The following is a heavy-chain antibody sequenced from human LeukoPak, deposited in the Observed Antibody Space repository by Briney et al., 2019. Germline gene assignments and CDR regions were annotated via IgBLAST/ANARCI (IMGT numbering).Heavy chain of an antibody. CDR1: GGTFSSYA. CDR2: IIPIFGTA. CDR3: ARVPSSSSGRDY. Sequence: SVKVSCKASGGTFSSYAISWVRQAPGQGLEWMGGIIPIFGTANYAQKFQGRVTITADESTGTAYMELSSLRSEDTAVYYCARVPSSSSGRDYWGQGTLVTVSS. D-gene: IGHD6-13*01. J-gene: IGHJ4*02. V-gene: IGHV1-69*13.